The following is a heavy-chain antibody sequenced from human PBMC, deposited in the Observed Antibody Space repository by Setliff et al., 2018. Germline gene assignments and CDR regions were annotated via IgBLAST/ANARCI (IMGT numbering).Heavy chain of an antibody. J-gene: IGHJ6*03. CDR1: GFTLSTYW. CDR3: AKSLYFYDSSGYYYDRDHYYYMDV. Sequence: GGSLRLSCSASGFTLSTYWMNWVRQAPGKGLEWVSAISGSGGSTYYADSVKGRFTISRDNSKNTLYLQMNSLRAEDTAVYYCAKSLYFYDSSGYYYDRDHYYYMDVWGKGTTVTVSS. D-gene: IGHD3-22*01. CDR2: ISGSGGST. V-gene: IGHV3-23*01.